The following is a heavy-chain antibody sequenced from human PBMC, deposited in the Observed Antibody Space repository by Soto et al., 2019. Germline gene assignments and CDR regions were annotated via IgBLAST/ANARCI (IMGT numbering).Heavy chain of an antibody. CDR1: GFTFSNAW. CDR2: IKSKTDGGTT. CDR3: TTDPVTMIVVVPSSG. D-gene: IGHD3-22*01. Sequence: GGSLRLSCAASGFTFSNAWMNWVRQAPGKGMEWVGRIKSKTDGGTTDYAAPVKGRFTISRDDSKNTLYLQMNSLKTEVTAVYYCTTDPVTMIVVVPSSGWGQGTLVTVSS. J-gene: IGHJ4*02. V-gene: IGHV3-15*07.